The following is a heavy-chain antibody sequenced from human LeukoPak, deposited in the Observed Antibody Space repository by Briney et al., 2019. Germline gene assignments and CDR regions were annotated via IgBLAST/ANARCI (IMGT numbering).Heavy chain of an antibody. CDR3: ARGKDSSGYPRRYFDY. CDR2: INPNSGGT. J-gene: IGHJ4*02. D-gene: IGHD3-22*01. V-gene: IGHV1-2*02. CDR1: GYTFTGYY. Sequence: ASVKVSCXASGYTFTGYYMHWVRQAPGQGLEWMGWINPNSGGTNYAQKFQGRVTMTRDTSISTAYMELSRLRSDDTAVYYCARGKDSSGYPRRYFDYWGQGTLVTVSS.